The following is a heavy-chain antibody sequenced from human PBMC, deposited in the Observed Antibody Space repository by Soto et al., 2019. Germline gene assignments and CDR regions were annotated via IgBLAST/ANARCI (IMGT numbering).Heavy chain of an antibody. V-gene: IGHV4-38-2*01. CDR1: GYSISSDYY. CDR3: ARASSYYYGSWSYSHFDY. Sequence: SETLSLTCAVSGYSISSDYYCCCIRPPPGEGLEWIGSIYHSSSTYYNPSLKSRVTISIDTSKNQFSLKLSSVTAADTAVYYCARASSYYYGSWSYSHFDYWGQGTLVTVSS. J-gene: IGHJ4*02. CDR2: IYHSSST. D-gene: IGHD3-10*01.